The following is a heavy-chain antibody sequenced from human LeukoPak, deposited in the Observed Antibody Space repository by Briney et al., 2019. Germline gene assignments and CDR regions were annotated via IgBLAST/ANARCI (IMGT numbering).Heavy chain of an antibody. V-gene: IGHV3-30*02. D-gene: IGHD2-2*01. CDR3: AKDRLVVPAASVWFDP. CDR1: GFTFSSYG. J-gene: IGHJ5*02. Sequence: PGGSLRLSCAASGFTFSSYGMHWVRQAPGKGLEWGAFIRYDGSNKYYADSVKGRFTISRDNSKNTLYLQMNSLRAEDTAVYYCAKDRLVVPAASVWFDPWGQGTLVTVSS. CDR2: IRYDGSNK.